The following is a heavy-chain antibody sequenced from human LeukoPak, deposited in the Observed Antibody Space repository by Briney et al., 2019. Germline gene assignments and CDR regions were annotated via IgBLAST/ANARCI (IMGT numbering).Heavy chain of an antibody. Sequence: PSETLPLTCTVSSGSISSGGYYWSWIRQHPGKVLVWIGYIYYSGSTYYNRSLKSRVTISVDTSKNQFSLKLSSVTAADTAVYYCARAHSIVVVPAAIKWRYFYFDYWGQGTLVTVSS. CDR3: ARAHSIVVVPAAIKWRYFYFDY. CDR2: IYYSGST. J-gene: IGHJ4*02. D-gene: IGHD2-2*01. CDR1: SGSISSGGYY. V-gene: IGHV4-31*03.